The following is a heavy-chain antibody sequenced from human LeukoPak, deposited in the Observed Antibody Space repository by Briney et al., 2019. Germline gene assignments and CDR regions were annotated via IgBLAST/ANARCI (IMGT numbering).Heavy chain of an antibody. D-gene: IGHD6-19*01. CDR2: ISGSGGNT. Sequence: SGGSLRLSCAASGFTFSSYAMNWVRQAPGKGLEWVSAISGSGGNTYYADSVKGRFTISRDNSKNTLYLQMNSLTDEDTAVYYCAKVRWDNSGWYYLDNWGQGTLVTVSS. V-gene: IGHV3-23*01. CDR3: AKVRWDNSGWYYLDN. CDR1: GFTFSSYA. J-gene: IGHJ4*02.